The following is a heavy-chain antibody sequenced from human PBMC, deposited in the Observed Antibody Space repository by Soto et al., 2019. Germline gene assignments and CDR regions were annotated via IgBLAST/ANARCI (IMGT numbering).Heavy chain of an antibody. CDR2: INPNSGGT. J-gene: IGHJ6*02. CDR3: ARDLAWFLEWPYGMDV. CDR1: GYTFTGYY. D-gene: IGHD3-3*01. V-gene: IGHV1-2*04. Sequence: ASVKVSCRASGYTFTGYYMHWVRQAPGQGLEWMGWINPNSGGTNYAQKFQGWVTTTRDTSISTAYMELSRLRSDDTAVYYCARDLAWFLEWPYGMDVWGQGTTVTVSS.